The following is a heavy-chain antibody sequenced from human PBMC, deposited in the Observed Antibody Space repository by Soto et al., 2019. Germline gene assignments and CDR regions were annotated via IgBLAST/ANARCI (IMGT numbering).Heavy chain of an antibody. CDR2: TYYSGST. V-gene: IGHV4-61*01. CDR3: ARGGAYYYYYGMDV. J-gene: IGHJ6*02. Sequence: QVQLQESGPGLVKPSETLSLTCTVSGDSVSNGNSYWSWIRQPPGKGLEWIGYTYYSGSTNYNPSLKSRVTISVDTSKNQFSLGLSSVTAADTAVYYCARGGAYYYYYGMDVWGQGTTVTVSS. CDR1: GDSVSNGNSY.